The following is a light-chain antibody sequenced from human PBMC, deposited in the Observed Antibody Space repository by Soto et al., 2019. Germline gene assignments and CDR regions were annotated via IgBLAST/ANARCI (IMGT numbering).Light chain of an antibody. Sequence: SSELTQPLSVSVALGQTARITCGGNNIGSKNVHWYQQKPGQAPVLVIYRDSNRPSGIPERFSGSNSGNTATLTISRAQAGDEADYYCQVWDSSPDVFGTGTKLTVL. J-gene: IGLJ1*01. CDR1: NIGSKN. V-gene: IGLV3-9*01. CDR3: QVWDSSPDV. CDR2: RDS.